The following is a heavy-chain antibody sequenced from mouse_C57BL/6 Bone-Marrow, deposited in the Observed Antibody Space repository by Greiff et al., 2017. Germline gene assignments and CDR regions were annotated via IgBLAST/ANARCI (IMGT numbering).Heavy chain of an antibody. V-gene: IGHV2-2*01. Sequence: QVQLQQSGPGLVQPSQCLSISCTVSGFSLTSYGVHWVRQSPGKGLEWLGVIWRGGSTVYNAAFISSLSNSNDNSKSQVFLKMNSLQADDTAIYYCASIDYYAMDYWGQGTSVTVSS. CDR2: IWRGGST. J-gene: IGHJ4*01. CDR1: GFSLTSYG. CDR3: ASIDYYAMDY.